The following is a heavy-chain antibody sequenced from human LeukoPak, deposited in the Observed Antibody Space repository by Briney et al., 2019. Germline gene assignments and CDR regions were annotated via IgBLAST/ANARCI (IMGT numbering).Heavy chain of an antibody. D-gene: IGHD3-9*01. Sequence: SETLSLTCTVSGGSISSYYWSWIRQPPGKGLEWIGYIYYSGSTNYNPSLKSRVTISVDTSKNQFSLKLSSVTAADTAVYYCARGGVLRYFDWLYPALDYWGQGTLVTVSS. CDR1: GGSISSYY. CDR3: ARGGVLRYFDWLYPALDY. CDR2: IYYSGST. J-gene: IGHJ4*02. V-gene: IGHV4-59*12.